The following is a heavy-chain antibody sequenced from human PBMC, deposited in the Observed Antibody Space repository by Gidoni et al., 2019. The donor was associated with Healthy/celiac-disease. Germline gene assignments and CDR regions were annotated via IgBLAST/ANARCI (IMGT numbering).Heavy chain of an antibody. CDR1: GGSISSYY. V-gene: IGHV4-59*01. D-gene: IGHD3-10*01. CDR3: PRDRKLWFGDPGLGMDV. CDR2: IYYSGST. J-gene: IGHJ6*02. Sequence: QVQLQESGPGLVKPSETLSLTCTVSGGSISSYYWSWIRQPPGKGLEWIGYIYYSGSTNYNPSLKSRVTISVDTSKNQFSLKLSSVTAADTAVYYCPRDRKLWFGDPGLGMDVWGQGTTVTVSS.